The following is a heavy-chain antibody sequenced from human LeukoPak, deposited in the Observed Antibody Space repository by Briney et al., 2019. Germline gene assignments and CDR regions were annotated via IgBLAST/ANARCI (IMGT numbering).Heavy chain of an antibody. CDR2: INPNSGGT. Sequence: ASVKVSCKASGYTFSDYYIHWVRQAPGQGLEWMGWINPNSGGTNYAQKFQGGVTMTRDTSISTAYMELSRLRSDDTAVYYCATLTLDYAFDYWGQGTLVTVSS. D-gene: IGHD4-17*01. CDR3: ATLTLDYAFDY. CDR1: GYTFSDYY. V-gene: IGHV1-2*02. J-gene: IGHJ4*02.